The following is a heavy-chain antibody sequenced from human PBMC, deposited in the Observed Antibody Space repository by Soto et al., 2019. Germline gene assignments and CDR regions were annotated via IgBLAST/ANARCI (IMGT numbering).Heavy chain of an antibody. CDR3: AREGKGQWLRFGYYFDY. Sequence: GGSLRLSCAASGFTFSSYWMSWVRQAPGKGLEWVANIKQDGSEKYYVDSVKGRFTISRDNAKNSLYLQMNSLRAEDTAVYYCAREGKGQWLRFGYYFDYWGQGTLVTVSS. V-gene: IGHV3-7*05. D-gene: IGHD5-12*01. J-gene: IGHJ4*02. CDR2: IKQDGSEK. CDR1: GFTFSSYW.